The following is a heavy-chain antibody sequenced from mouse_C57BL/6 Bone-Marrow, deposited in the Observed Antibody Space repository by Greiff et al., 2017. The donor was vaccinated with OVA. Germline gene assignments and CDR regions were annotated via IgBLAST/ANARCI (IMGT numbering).Heavy chain of an antibody. CDR3: ARVSYSNYGYFDV. CDR2: IDPNYGTT. CDR1: GYSFTDYN. Sequence: VQLQQSGPELVKPGASVKISCKASGYSFTDYNMNWVKQSTGQSLEWIGVIDPNYGTTSYNQKFKGKATLTVDQSSSTAYMQRNSLTSEYSAVYYGARVSYSNYGYFDVWGTGTTVTVSS. J-gene: IGHJ1*03. V-gene: IGHV1-39*01. D-gene: IGHD2-5*01.